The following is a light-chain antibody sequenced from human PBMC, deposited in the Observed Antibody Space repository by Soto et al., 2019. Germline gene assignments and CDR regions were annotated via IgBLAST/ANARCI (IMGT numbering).Light chain of an antibody. CDR1: RSDVGAYNY. V-gene: IGLV2-14*01. CDR3: SSFTSRFTFV. Sequence: QSVLAQPASVSGSPGQSIAISCTGTRSDVGAYNYVSWCQQHPGKAPKLMISEVTNRPSGVSDRFSGSKSGNTASLTISGLQAEDEADYYCSSFTSRFTFVFGTGTKATVL. J-gene: IGLJ1*01. CDR2: EVT.